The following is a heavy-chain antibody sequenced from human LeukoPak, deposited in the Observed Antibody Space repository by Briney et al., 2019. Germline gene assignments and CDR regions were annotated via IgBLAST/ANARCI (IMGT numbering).Heavy chain of an antibody. CDR3: ARGAGAAGGRDYYSDY. V-gene: IGHV3-9*01. CDR1: GLTFDDYG. D-gene: IGHD6-13*01. Sequence: PGRSQRLSCAASGLTFDDYGMHWVRQAPGKGLEWVSGINWNSGRIAYADSVKGRFTISRDNSRNTLYLQMNSLRPEDTAVYYCARGAGAAGGRDYYSDYWGQGMLVTASS. J-gene: IGHJ4*02. CDR2: INWNSGRI.